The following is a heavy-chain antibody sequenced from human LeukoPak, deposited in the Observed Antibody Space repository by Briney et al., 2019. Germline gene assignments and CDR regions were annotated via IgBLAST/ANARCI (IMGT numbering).Heavy chain of an antibody. CDR2: ISGTGGRT. J-gene: IGHJ4*02. V-gene: IGHV3-23*01. Sequence: GASLRLSCAASGFTFSSFGMSGVRQAPGRGLEWVSTISGTGGRTHYADSVKGRFTISRDNSKNTLYLQMNSLRAEDTAVYYCAKESPVVTLADYWGQGTLVTVSS. CDR3: AKESPVVTLADY. CDR1: GFTFSSFG. D-gene: IGHD2-21*02.